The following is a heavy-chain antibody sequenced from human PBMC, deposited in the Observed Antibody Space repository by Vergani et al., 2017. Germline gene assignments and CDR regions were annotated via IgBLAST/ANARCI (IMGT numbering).Heavy chain of an antibody. J-gene: IGHJ4*02. V-gene: IGHV1-2*02. Sequence: QVQLVQSGAEVKKPGASVKVSCKASGYTFTDYFMHWVRQAPGQGLEWMGWINPNSGGTNYAQKFQGRVTMTRDTSISTAYMELSNLRSDGTAVYYCARAGTSSSRDYFDYRGEGTLVTDSS. CDR3: ARAGTSSSRDYFDY. CDR2: INPNSGGT. CDR1: GYTFTDYF. D-gene: IGHD2-2*01.